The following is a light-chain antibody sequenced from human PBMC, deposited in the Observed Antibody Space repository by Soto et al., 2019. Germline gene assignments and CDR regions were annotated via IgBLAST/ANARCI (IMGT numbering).Light chain of an antibody. CDR2: QDS. V-gene: IGLV3-1*01. CDR1: KLGDKY. CDR3: SSYTSSSTLWV. Sequence: SYELTQPPSVSVSPGQTASITCSGDKLGDKYACWYQQKPGQSPVLVIYQDSKRPSGIPERFSGSNSGNTASLTISGLQAEDEADYYCSSYTSSSTLWVFGGGTKVTVL. J-gene: IGLJ3*02.